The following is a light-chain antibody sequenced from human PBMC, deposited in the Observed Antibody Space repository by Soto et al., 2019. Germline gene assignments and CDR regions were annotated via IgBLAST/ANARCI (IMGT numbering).Light chain of an antibody. Sequence: EIVLTQSPATLSLSPGERATLSCRASQSVSSYLAWYQQKPGQAPRLLIYDASNRATGIPARFSGSGSGTDFPLTISSLEPEDFAVYYWQQRSNWLITFGQGTRLELK. V-gene: IGKV3-11*01. CDR1: QSVSSY. CDR3: QQRSNWLIT. J-gene: IGKJ5*01. CDR2: DAS.